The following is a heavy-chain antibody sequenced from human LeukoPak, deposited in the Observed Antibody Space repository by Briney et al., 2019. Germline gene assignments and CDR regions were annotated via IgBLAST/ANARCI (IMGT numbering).Heavy chain of an antibody. D-gene: IGHD6-13*01. CDR1: GFTFSSYA. CDR2: ISSNGGST. J-gene: IGHJ4*02. V-gene: IGHV3-64*01. CDR3: ARVAAAGSSDY. Sequence: GGSLRLSCAASGFTFSSYAMHWVRQAPGKGLEHVSAISSNGGSTYYANSVKGRFTISRDNSKNTLYLQMGSLRAEDMAVYYCARVAAAGSSDYWGQGTLVTVSS.